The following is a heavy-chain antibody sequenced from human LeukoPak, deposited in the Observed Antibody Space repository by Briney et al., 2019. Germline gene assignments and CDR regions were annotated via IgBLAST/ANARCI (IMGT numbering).Heavy chain of an antibody. CDR2: IWYDGSNK. J-gene: IGHJ4*02. CDR1: GFTFSSYG. D-gene: IGHD4-17*01. V-gene: IGHV3-33*01. Sequence: AGGSLRLSCAASGFTFSSYGMHWVRQAPGKGLEWVAVIWYDGSNKYYADSVKGRFTISRDNSKNTLYLQMNSLRAEDTAVYYCAREDGDYAATDFDYWGQGTLVTVSS. CDR3: AREDGDYAATDFDY.